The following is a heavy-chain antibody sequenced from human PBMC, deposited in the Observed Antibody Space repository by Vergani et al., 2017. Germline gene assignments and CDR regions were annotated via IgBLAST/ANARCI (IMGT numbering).Heavy chain of an antibody. V-gene: IGHV4-38-2*01. CDR2: IYHSGST. D-gene: IGHD6-19*01. CDR3: ARHSSQAVAGTVDAFDI. CDR1: GYSISSGYY. Sequence: QVQLQESGPGLVKPSETLSLTCAVSGYSISSGYYWGWIRQPPGKGLEWIGSIYHSGSTYYNPSLKSRVTISVDTSKNQFSRKLSSVTAADTAVYYCARHSSQAVAGTVDAFDIWGQGTMVTVSS. J-gene: IGHJ3*02.